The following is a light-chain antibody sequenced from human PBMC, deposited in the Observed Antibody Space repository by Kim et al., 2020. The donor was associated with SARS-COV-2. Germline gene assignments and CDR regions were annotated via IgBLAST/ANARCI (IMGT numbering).Light chain of an antibody. CDR1: NSGSKT. J-gene: IGLJ1*01. CDR3: QMWDSSPEPNYV. CDR2: YGR. V-gene: IGLV3-21*04. Sequence: PEKTARNADGGNNSGSKTVHGYQQKPGQAPVLVIDYGRDRPSGISERFSGSNSGNTATLTISRVAAGDEADYYCQMWDSSPEPNYVFGTGTKVTVL.